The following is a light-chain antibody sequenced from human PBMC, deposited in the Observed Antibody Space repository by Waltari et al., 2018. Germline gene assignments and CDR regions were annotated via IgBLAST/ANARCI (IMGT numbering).Light chain of an antibody. V-gene: IGKV3-15*01. CDR3: QQYNNWPLT. J-gene: IGKJ4*01. CDR2: AAS. CDR1: QSARSN. Sequence: EIVMTQFPATLSVSPGERATLSCRASQSARSNLAWYPQKPGHAPRLLISAASTRATGIPASFSGSGAGTEFTLTISSLQSEDFAVYYCQQYNNWPLTFGGGTKVEIK.